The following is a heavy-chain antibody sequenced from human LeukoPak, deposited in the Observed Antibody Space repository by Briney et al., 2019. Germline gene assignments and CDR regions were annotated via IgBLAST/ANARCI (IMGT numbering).Heavy chain of an antibody. Sequence: GGSLRLSCAASGFTFSSYAMSWVRQAPGKGLEWVSAISGSGGSTYYADSVKGRFTISRDNSKNTLYLQMNSLRAEDTAVYYCAKCNPANYYGSGSYYNSVDCWGQGTLVTVSS. D-gene: IGHD3-10*01. CDR3: AKCNPANYYGSGSYYNSVDC. CDR2: ISGSGGST. J-gene: IGHJ4*02. CDR1: GFTFSSYA. V-gene: IGHV3-23*01.